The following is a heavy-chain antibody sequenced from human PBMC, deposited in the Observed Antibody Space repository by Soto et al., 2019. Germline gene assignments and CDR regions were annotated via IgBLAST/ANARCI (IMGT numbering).Heavy chain of an antibody. CDR2: ISTYTGNT. Sequence: QVHLVQSGAEVKKPGASVKVSCKASGYTFTNYDINWVRQAPGQGLEWMGWISTYTGNTNYAQKLQGRVTMPTDTSTSTAYMQLRSLRSDDTAVYYCARGYYYGSGRPTPGRMDVWGQGTTVTVSS. CDR1: GYTFTNYD. V-gene: IGHV1-18*01. D-gene: IGHD3-10*01. CDR3: ARGYYYGSGRPTPGRMDV. J-gene: IGHJ6*02.